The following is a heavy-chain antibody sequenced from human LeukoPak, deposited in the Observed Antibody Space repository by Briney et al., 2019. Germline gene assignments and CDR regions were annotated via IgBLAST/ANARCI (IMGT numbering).Heavy chain of an antibody. V-gene: IGHV3-23*01. Sequence: QPGRSLRLSCAASGFTFSSYAMSWVRQAPGKGLEWVSAISGSGGSTYYADSVKGRFTISRDNSKNTLYLQMNSLRAEDTAVYYCAKDPIPAYVPEVYYYYYGMDVWGQGTTVTVSS. D-gene: IGHD2-2*01. J-gene: IGHJ6*02. CDR1: GFTFSSYA. CDR3: AKDPIPAYVPEVYYYYYGMDV. CDR2: ISGSGGST.